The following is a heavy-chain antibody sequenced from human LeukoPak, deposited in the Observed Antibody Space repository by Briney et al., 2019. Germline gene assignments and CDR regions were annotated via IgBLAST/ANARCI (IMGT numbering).Heavy chain of an antibody. J-gene: IGHJ6*02. Sequence: PGGSLRFSCAASGFTFSSYAMHGVRQAPGKGLEWVAVISYDGSNKYYADSVKGRFTISRDNSKNTLYLQMNSLRAEDTAVYYCARDRRGYSYGYSYYYYGMDVWGQGTTVTVSS. V-gene: IGHV3-30-3*01. D-gene: IGHD5-18*01. CDR2: ISYDGSNK. CDR3: ARDRRGYSYGYSYYYYGMDV. CDR1: GFTFSSYA.